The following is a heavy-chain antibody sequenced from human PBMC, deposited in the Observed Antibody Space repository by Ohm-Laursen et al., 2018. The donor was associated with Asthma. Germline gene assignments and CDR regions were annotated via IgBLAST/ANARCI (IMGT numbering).Heavy chain of an antibody. CDR1: GASFSTYY. CDR2: IYSTGST. CDR3: ARGTPRYDFWSGYYNA. J-gene: IGHJ5*02. D-gene: IGHD3-3*01. Sequence: SETLSLTCTLSGASFSTYYWGWIRQPPGKGLEWIGYIYSTGSTNYNPSLESRVTISIDTSTNQFSLKLSSVTAADTAVYYCARGTPRYDFWSGYYNAWGQGTLVTVSS. V-gene: IGHV4-59*01.